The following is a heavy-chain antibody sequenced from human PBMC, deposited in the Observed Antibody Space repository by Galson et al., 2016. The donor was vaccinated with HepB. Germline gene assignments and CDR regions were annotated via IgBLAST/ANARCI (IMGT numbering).Heavy chain of an antibody. V-gene: IGHV1-18*01. CDR1: GYTFTSYG. J-gene: IGHJ4*02. CDR3: ARDAVSGNYYFLDY. D-gene: IGHD1-26*01. Sequence: QSGAEVKKPGASVKVSCKASGYTFTSYGISWVRQAPGQGLEWLGWISAYNGNATYAPKLRGRVTITKDTSTSTVYMELRGLRSDAAAVYYCARDAVSGNYYFLDYWGQGTLVTVSS. CDR2: ISAYNGNA.